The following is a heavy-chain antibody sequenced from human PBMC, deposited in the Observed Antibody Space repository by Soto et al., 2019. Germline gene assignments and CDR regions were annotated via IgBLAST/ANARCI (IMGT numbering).Heavy chain of an antibody. Sequence: QVQLVESGGGVVQPGRSLRLSCAASGFTFSSYAMHWVRQAPGKGLEWVAVISYDGSNKYYADSVKGRFTISRDNSKNTLYLQMNSLRAEDTAVYYCARDRRRLTVTTSGNWYFDLWGLGTLVTVST. J-gene: IGHJ2*01. V-gene: IGHV3-30-3*01. CDR1: GFTFSSYA. CDR3: ARDRRRLTVTTSGNWYFDL. CDR2: ISYDGSNK. D-gene: IGHD4-17*01.